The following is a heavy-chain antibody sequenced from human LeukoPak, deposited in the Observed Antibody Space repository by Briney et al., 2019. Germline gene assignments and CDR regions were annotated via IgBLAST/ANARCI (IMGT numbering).Heavy chain of an antibody. D-gene: IGHD3-10*01. J-gene: IGHJ4*02. Sequence: RASETLSLTCAVYGGSFSGYYWSWIRQPPGKGLEWIGEINHSGSTNYNPSLKSRVTISVDTSKNQFSLKLSSVTAADTAVYYCARGRVVRGVIKNSHDYWGQGTLVTVSS. V-gene: IGHV4-34*01. CDR1: GGSFSGYY. CDR3: ARGRVVRGVIKNSHDY. CDR2: INHSGST.